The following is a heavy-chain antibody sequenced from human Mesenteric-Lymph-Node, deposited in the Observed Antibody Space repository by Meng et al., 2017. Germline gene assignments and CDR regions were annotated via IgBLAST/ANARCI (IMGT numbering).Heavy chain of an antibody. CDR1: GGKFTSFV. J-gene: IGHJ4*02. D-gene: IGHD3-16*01. V-gene: IGHV1-69*10. CDR3: ARLDLGLAH. CDR2: IIPNLGTT. Sequence: QVQLVQSGAEVKKPGSSVKVSCKASGGKFTSFVFNWVRQAPGQGLEWMGGIIPNLGTTNYAEKFRGRLTISADTSARTAYMELTSLNSDDTAVYYCARLDLGLAHWGQGTLVTVSS.